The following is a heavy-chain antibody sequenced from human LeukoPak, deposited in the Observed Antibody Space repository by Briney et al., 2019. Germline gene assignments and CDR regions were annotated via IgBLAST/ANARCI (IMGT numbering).Heavy chain of an antibody. CDR2: IKHDGSEK. J-gene: IGHJ6*02. V-gene: IGHV3-7*01. CDR3: XXXXXXXXXXXXXXXXXPIDPYVMDV. CDR1: RFTFSDYW. Sequence: GGSLRLSCAASRFTFSDYWMTWVRQAPGKGLEWVASIKHDGSEKYYLDSVKGRFMISRDNARNSLYLQMNSLRVEDTAVYYXXXXXXXXXXXXXXXXXXPIDPYVMDVWGHGTTVTVSS.